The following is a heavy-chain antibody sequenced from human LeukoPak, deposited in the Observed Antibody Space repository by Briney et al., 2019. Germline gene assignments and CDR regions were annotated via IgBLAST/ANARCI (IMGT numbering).Heavy chain of an antibody. CDR2: MNPNSGNT. Sequence: ASVKVSCKASGYTFTSYDINWVRQAPGQGLEWMGWMNPNSGNTGYAQKFQGRVTMTRNTSISTAYMELSSLRYEDTAVYYCARSPPYDNVSDYCALLFYYYYYGMDVWGQGTTVTVSS. CDR1: GYTFTSYD. J-gene: IGHJ6*02. D-gene: IGHD3-9*01. V-gene: IGHV1-8*01. CDR3: ARSPPYDNVSDYCALLFYYYYYGMDV.